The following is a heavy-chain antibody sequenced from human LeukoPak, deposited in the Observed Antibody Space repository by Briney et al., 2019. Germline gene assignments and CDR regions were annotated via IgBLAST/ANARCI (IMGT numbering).Heavy chain of an antibody. Sequence: GGSLRLSCTACGFTFGDYAMSWFRQAPEKGLEWVGFIRSKASGGATEYAASAKGRFTISREDSKSIAYLQMNSLKTEDTAVYYCTRGRTSQWELRVYFDYWGQGTLVTVSS. J-gene: IGHJ4*02. CDR2: IRSKASGGAT. V-gene: IGHV3-49*03. CDR1: GFTFGDYA. CDR3: TRGRTSQWELRVYFDY. D-gene: IGHD1-26*01.